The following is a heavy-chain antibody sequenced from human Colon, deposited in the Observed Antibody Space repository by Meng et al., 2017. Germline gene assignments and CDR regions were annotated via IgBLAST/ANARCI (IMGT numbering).Heavy chain of an antibody. D-gene: IGHD6-19*01. CDR2: INPNSGGT. CDR3: ARGSSGWFPFDY. Sequence: ASVNVSCKASGYTFTGYYMHWVRQAPGQGLEWMGWINPNSGGTNYAQKFQGRVTMTRDTSISTAYMELSRLRSDDTAVYYCARGSSGWFPFDYWGQGTLVTVSS. CDR1: GYTFTGYY. V-gene: IGHV1-2*02. J-gene: IGHJ4*02.